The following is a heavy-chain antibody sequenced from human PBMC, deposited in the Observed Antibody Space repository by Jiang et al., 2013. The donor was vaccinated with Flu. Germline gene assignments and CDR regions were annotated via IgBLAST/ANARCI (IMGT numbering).Heavy chain of an antibody. CDR3: ARGRRGYSYGYHGPNNWFDP. CDR1: GGSFSGYY. J-gene: IGHJ5*02. Sequence: LLKPSETLSLTCAVYGGSFSGYYWSWIRQPPGKGLEWIGEINHSGSTNYNPSLKSRVTISVDTSKNQFSLKLSSVTAADTAVYYCARGRRGYSYGYHGPNNWFDPWGQGTLVTVSS. CDR2: INHSGST. V-gene: IGHV4-34*01. D-gene: IGHD5-18*01.